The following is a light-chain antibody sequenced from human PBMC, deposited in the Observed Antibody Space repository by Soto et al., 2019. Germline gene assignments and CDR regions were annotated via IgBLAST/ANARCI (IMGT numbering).Light chain of an antibody. CDR3: QQYNDWPPWT. V-gene: IGKV3-15*01. CDR2: GAS. Sequence: ETVMTQSPATLSVFPGERATLSCRASQSVNSNLAWYQHKPGQAPRLLIYGASSRATGVPDRFSGSASGAEFTLTISSLQSDDFAVYYCQQYNDWPPWTFGQGTKVEIK. J-gene: IGKJ1*01. CDR1: QSVNSN.